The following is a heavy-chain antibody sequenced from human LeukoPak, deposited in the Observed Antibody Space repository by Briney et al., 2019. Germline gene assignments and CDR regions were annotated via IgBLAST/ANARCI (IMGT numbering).Heavy chain of an antibody. CDR2: IRSKAYGGTT. CDR3: TRDHSPIVGATDY. CDR1: GFTFGDYG. J-gene: IGHJ4*02. D-gene: IGHD1-26*01. Sequence: KPGRSLRLSCTASGFTFGDYGMSWFRQAPGRGLEWVGFIRSKAYGGTTEYAASVKGRFTISRDDSKSIAYLQVNSLKTEDTAVYYCTRDHSPIVGATDYWGQGTLVIVSS. V-gene: IGHV3-49*05.